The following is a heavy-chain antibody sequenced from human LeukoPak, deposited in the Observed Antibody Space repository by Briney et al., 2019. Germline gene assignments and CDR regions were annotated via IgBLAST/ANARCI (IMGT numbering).Heavy chain of an antibody. Sequence: PGRSLRLSCAASGFTFSSYAMHWVRQAPGKGLEWVAVISYDGSNKYYADSVKGRFTISRDNSKNTLYLQMNSLGAEDTAVYYCAREGRGSYPPFDYWGQGTLVTVSS. D-gene: IGHD1-26*01. CDR1: GFTFSSYA. CDR3: AREGRGSYPPFDY. CDR2: ISYDGSNK. V-gene: IGHV3-30*01. J-gene: IGHJ4*02.